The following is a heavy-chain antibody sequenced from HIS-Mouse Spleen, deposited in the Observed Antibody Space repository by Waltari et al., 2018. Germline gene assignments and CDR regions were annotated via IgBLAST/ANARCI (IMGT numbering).Heavy chain of an antibody. J-gene: IGHJ4*02. V-gene: IGHV4-39*07. CDR2: IYYSGST. Sequence: QLQLQESGPGLVKPSETLSLTCTVSGGSISSSSYYWGWSRQPPGKGLEWIGSIYYSGSTYYNPSLKSRVTIAVDTSKSQFSLMLSSVTAADTAVYYCARDRELYFDYWGQGTLVTVSS. D-gene: IGHD1-26*01. CDR3: ARDRELYFDY. CDR1: GGSISSSSYY.